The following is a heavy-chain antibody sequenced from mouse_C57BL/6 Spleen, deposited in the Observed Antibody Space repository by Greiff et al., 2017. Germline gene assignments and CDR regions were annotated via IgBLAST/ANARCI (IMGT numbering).Heavy chain of an antibody. V-gene: IGHV1-69*01. J-gene: IGHJ1*03. CDR2: IDPSDSYT. Sequence: QVQLQQPGAELVMPGASVKLSCKASGYTFTSYWMHWVKQRPGQGLEWIGEIDPSDSYTNYNQKFKGKSTLTVDKSSSTAYMQLSSLTSEDSAVYYCARGGGFHPYFDVWGTGTTATVSS. CDR1: GYTFTSYW. CDR3: ARGGGFHPYFDV.